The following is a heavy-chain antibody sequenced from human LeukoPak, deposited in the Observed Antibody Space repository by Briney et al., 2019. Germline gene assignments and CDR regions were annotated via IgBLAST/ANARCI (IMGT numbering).Heavy chain of an antibody. CDR3: GRDELGGCLDC. CDR2: IWFNGDNK. D-gene: IGHD6-19*01. Sequence: GGSLRLSCAASGFTFSSYAMHWVRQAPGKGLEWVAVIWFNGDNKYYADSVKGRFTISRDNSKNTLYLQMNSLRAEDTAVYYCGRDELGGCLDCWGQGTLVTVSS. V-gene: IGHV3-33*08. CDR1: GFTFSSYA. J-gene: IGHJ4*02.